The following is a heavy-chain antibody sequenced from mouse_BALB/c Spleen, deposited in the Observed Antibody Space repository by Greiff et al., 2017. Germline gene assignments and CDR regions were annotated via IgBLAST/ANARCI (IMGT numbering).Heavy chain of an antibody. J-gene: IGHJ4*01. CDR2: INPGSGGT. V-gene: IGHV1-54*01. Sequence: QVQLQQSGAELVRPGTSVKVSCKASGYAFTNYLIEWVKQRPGQGLEWIGVINPGSGGTNYNEKFKGKATLTADKSSSTAYMQLSSLTSDDSAVYFCARRITTATPYAMDYWGQGTSVTVSS. CDR1: GYAFTNYL. CDR3: ARRITTATPYAMDY. D-gene: IGHD1-2*01.